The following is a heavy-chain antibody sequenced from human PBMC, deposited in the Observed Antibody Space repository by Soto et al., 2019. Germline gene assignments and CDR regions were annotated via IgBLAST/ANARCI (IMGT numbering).Heavy chain of an antibody. CDR2: IYHSGSS. CDR3: ARSKLLWFGELLWNWFDP. Sequence: SETRSLSSAVAGGSISSGGYSWSWIRQPPGKGMDLIGYIYHSGSSYYKPSLKSRVTISVDRSKNQFSLKLSSVTAADAAVYYCARSKLLWFGELLWNWFDPWGQGTLVTVSS. V-gene: IGHV4-30-2*01. J-gene: IGHJ5*02. D-gene: IGHD3-10*01. CDR1: GGSISSGGYS.